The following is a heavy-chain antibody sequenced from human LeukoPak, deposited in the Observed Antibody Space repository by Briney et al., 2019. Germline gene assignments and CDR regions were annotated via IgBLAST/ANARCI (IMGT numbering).Heavy chain of an antibody. V-gene: IGHV1-8*01. CDR1: GYTFTSYD. CDR2: MNPNSGNT. J-gene: IGHJ5*02. CDR3: ARGGNDDFWSGYWDGRWFDP. Sequence: GASVKVSCKASGYTFTSYDINWVRQATGQGLGWMGWMNPNSGNTGYAQKFQGRVTMTRNTSISTAYMELSSLRSEDTAVYYCARGGNDDFWSGYWDGRWFDPWGQGTLVTVSS. D-gene: IGHD3-3*01.